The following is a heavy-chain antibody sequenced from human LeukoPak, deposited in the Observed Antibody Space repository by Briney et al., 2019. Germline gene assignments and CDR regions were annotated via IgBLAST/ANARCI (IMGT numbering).Heavy chain of an antibody. D-gene: IGHD3-9*01. CDR2: ISGSGGST. V-gene: IGHV3-23*01. Sequence: PGGSLRLSCAASGFTFSSYAMSWVRQAPGKGLEWVSAISGSGGSTYYADSVKGRFTISSDNSKNTLYLQMNSLRAEDTAVYYCAKDTPYYDILTGYDYWGQGTLVTVSS. J-gene: IGHJ4*02. CDR1: GFTFSSYA. CDR3: AKDTPYYDILTGYDY.